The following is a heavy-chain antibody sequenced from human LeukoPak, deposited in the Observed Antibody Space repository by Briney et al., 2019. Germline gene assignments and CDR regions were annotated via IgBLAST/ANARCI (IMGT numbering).Heavy chain of an antibody. V-gene: IGHV3-7*03. CDR3: AKTQGYYDA. CDR2: IKDDGSDK. CDR1: GFTYSSSW. J-gene: IGHJ5*02. D-gene: IGHD2-15*01. Sequence: AGGSLRLSCAASGFTYSSSWMSWVRQVPGRGLEWVATIKDDGSDKYYVDSVKGRFTISRDNSKNTLYLQMNSLRADDTAVYYCAKTQGYYDAWGQGALVTVSS.